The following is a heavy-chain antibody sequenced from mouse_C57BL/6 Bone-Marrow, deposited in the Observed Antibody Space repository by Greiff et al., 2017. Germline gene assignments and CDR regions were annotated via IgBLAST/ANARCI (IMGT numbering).Heavy chain of an antibody. CDR2: IDPNSGGT. V-gene: IGHV1-72*01. Sequence: QVQLQQSGAELVKPGASVKLSCKASGYTFTSYWMHWVKQRPGRGLEWIGRIDPNSGGTKYNEKFKSKATLTVDKPSSTAYMQLSSLTSEDSAVYYCARRRTSYGYDGYYFDYWGQGTTLTVSS. CDR1: GYTFTSYW. D-gene: IGHD2-9*01. J-gene: IGHJ2*01. CDR3: ARRRTSYGYDGYYFDY.